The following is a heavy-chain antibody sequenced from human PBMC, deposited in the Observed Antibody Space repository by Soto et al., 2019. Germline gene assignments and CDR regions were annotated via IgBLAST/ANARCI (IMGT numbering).Heavy chain of an antibody. V-gene: IGHV4-34*01. CDR1: GGSFSGYY. CDR3: ARGDGYYYDSSGYYRFDY. CDR2: INHSGST. D-gene: IGHD3-22*01. J-gene: IGHJ4*02. Sequence: QVQLQQWGAGLLKPSETLSLTCAVYGGSFSGYYWSWIRQPPGKGLEWIGEINHSGSTNYNPSLKSLVTLSVDTSKNQFSLKLSSVTAADTAVYYCARGDGYYYDSSGYYRFDYWGQGTLVTVSS.